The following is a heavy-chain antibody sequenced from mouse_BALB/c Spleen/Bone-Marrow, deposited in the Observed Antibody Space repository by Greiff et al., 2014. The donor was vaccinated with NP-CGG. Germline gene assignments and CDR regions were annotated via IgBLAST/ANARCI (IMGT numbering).Heavy chain of an antibody. CDR2: IHPSDSET. CDR3: ARRGRYGNYETMDY. CDR1: GYSFTSNW. V-gene: IGHV1-61*01. J-gene: IGHJ4*01. D-gene: IGHD2-10*02. Sequence: VKLQESGAELVRPGASVKLSCKASGYSFTSNWMNWVKQRPGQGLEWIGMIHPSDSETRLNQKFKDKATLTVDKSSSTAYMQLSSPTTEDSAVYYCARRGRYGNYETMDYWGQGTSVTVSS.